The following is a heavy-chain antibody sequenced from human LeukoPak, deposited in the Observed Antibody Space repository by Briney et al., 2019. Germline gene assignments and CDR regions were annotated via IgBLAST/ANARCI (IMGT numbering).Heavy chain of an antibody. J-gene: IGHJ4*02. Sequence: GGSLRLSCAASGFTFSSYWMNWVRQAPGKGLEWVANIQQDGSAKYYVDSVKGRFSISRDNPKNSLYLQMYSLRAEDTAVYYCATDSGYDLSAVDYWGQGALVTVSS. CDR3: ATDSGYDLSAVDY. CDR2: IQQDGSAK. CDR1: GFTFSSYW. D-gene: IGHD5-12*01. V-gene: IGHV3-7*05.